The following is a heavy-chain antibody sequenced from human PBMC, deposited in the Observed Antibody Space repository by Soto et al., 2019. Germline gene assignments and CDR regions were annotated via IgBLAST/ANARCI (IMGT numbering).Heavy chain of an antibody. Sequence: QVQLVQSGAEVKKPGSSVKVSCKASGGTFSSYAISWVRQAPGQGLEWMGGIIPIFGTANYAQKFQGRVTITADESTSTDYMELSILRYEDTAVYYCARESRKWGGATWGDWFDPWGQGTMVTVSS. CDR3: ARESRKWGGATWGDWFDP. V-gene: IGHV1-69*01. CDR1: GGTFSSYA. D-gene: IGHD1-26*01. J-gene: IGHJ5*02. CDR2: IIPIFGTA.